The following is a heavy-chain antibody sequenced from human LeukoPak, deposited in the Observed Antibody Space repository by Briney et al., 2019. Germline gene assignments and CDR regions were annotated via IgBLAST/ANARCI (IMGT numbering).Heavy chain of an antibody. CDR2: IYYSGST. CDR3: ARAHRYYDYVWGSYREDAFDI. V-gene: IGHV4-39*07. D-gene: IGHD3-16*02. Sequence: SETLSLTCTVSGGSISSSSYYWGWIRQSPGKGLEWIGSIYYSGSTYYNPSLKSRVTISVDTSKNQFSLKLSSVTAADTAVYYCARAHRYYDYVWGSYREDAFDIWGQGTMVTVSS. CDR1: GGSISSSSYY. J-gene: IGHJ3*02.